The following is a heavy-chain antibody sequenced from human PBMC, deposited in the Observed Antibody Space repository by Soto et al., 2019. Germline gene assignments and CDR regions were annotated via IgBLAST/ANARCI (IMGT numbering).Heavy chain of an antibody. CDR1: GFTFSRSA. D-gene: IGHD3-3*01. Sequence: PGGSLRLSCAASGFTFSRSAMSWVRQAPGKGLEWVSAISKSGGRTYYADSVKGRFTISRGNSKNTLYLQMNSLRAEDTAVYYCTFEVGIAGPPGTDYWCPAILVTV. J-gene: IGHJ4*02. CDR2: ISKSGGRT. CDR3: TFEVGIAGPPGTDY. V-gene: IGHV3-23*01.